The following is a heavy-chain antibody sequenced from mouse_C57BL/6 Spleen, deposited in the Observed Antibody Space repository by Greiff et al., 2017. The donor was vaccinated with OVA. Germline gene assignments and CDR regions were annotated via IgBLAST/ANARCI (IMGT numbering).Heavy chain of an antibody. CDR3: AKKGVYDSYRGWYFDV. D-gene: IGHD1-1*01. J-gene: IGHJ1*03. CDR1: GYSFTDYN. Sequence: VQLQQSGPELVKPGASVKISCKASGYSFTDYNMNWVKQSNGKSLEWIGVINPNYGTTSYNQKFKGKATLTVDQSSSTAYMQLNSLTSEDSAVYYCAKKGVYDSYRGWYFDVWGTGTTVTVSS. V-gene: IGHV1-39*01. CDR2: INPNYGTT.